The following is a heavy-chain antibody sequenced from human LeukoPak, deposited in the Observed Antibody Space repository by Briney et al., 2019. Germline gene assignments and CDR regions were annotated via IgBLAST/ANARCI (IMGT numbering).Heavy chain of an antibody. CDR3: AREDYISSCPDY. V-gene: IGHV1-2*02. D-gene: IGHD6-13*01. Sequence: ASVKVSCKASGYTFTGYYMHWVRQAPGQGLEWMGWINPNSDGTNYAQKFQGRVTMTRDTSISTAYMELSRLRSDDTAVYYCAREDYISSCPDYWGQGTLVTVSS. CDR2: INPNSDGT. CDR1: GYTFTGYY. J-gene: IGHJ4*02.